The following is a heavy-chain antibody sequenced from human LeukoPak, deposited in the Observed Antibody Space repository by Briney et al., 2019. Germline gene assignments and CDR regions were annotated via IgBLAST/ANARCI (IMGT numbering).Heavy chain of an antibody. J-gene: IGHJ4*02. CDR2: ISGSGGST. D-gene: IGHD6-13*01. V-gene: IGHV3-23*01. CDR1: GFPLSSYA. Sequence: GGSLRLSCAVSGFPLSSYAMSWVRQAPGKGLEWVSAISGSGGSTYYADSVKGRFTISRDNSKNTLYLQMNSLRAEDTAVYYCARGYSSSWYVDGVGYWGQGTLVTVSS. CDR3: ARGYSSSWYVDGVGY.